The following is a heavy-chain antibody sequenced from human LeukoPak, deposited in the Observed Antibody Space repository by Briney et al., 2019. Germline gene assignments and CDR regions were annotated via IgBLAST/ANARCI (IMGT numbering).Heavy chain of an antibody. CDR2: ISGSGAST. CDR3: AKDNFPGIAAAGTGD. V-gene: IGHV3-23*01. D-gene: IGHD6-13*01. CDR1: GFSFSSYG. Sequence: GGSLRLSCAASGFSFSSYGMSWVRQAPGKGLEWVSRISGSGASTYYADSVKGRFTISSDNSKNTLHLQMNSLRAEDTAVYYCAKDNFPGIAAAGTGDWGQGTLVTVSS. J-gene: IGHJ4*02.